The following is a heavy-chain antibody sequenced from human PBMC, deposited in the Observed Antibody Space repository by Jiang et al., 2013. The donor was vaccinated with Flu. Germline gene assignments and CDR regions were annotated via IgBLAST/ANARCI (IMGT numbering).Heavy chain of an antibody. V-gene: IGHV3-21*01. Sequence: QLLESGGGLVKPGGSLRLSCAASGFTFSNYTMNWVRQAPGKGLEWVSSISSSSTYIYYADSLKGRFTISRDNAKNSLYLQMNSLRAEDTAVYYCARDLKVATITQPTYYYYYGMDVWGQGTTVTVSS. CDR2: ISSSSTYI. J-gene: IGHJ6*02. D-gene: IGHD5-12*01. CDR3: ARDLKVATITQPTYYYYYGMDV. CDR1: GFTFSNYT.